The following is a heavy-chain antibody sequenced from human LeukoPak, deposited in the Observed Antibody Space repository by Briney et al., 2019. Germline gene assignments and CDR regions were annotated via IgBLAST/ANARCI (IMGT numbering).Heavy chain of an antibody. V-gene: IGHV1-69*04. CDR3: ARADLGYCSSTSCYGIDY. Sequence: SVKVSCKASGGTFSSYAISWVRQAPGQGLEWMGRIIPILGTANYAQKFQGRVTITADKSTSTAYMELSSLRSEDTAVYYCARADLGYCSSTSCYGIDYWGQGTLVTVSS. CDR1: GGTFSSYA. J-gene: IGHJ4*02. CDR2: IIPILGTA. D-gene: IGHD2-2*01.